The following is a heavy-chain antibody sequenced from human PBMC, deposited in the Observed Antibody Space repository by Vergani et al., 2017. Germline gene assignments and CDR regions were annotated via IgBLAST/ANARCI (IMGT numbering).Heavy chain of an antibody. J-gene: IGHJ5*02. D-gene: IGHD3-16*01. CDR1: GGTFSSYA. CDR2: IIPIFGTA. CDR3: AGVFGHKGNLGTQGRGWFDP. V-gene: IGHV1-69*01. Sequence: QVQLVQSGAEVKKPGSSVKVSCKASGGTFSSYAISWVRQAPGQGLEWMGGIIPIFGTANYAQKFQGRVTITADESTSTAYMELSSLRSEDTAVYYWAGVFGHKGNLGTQGRGWFDPWGQGTLVTVSS.